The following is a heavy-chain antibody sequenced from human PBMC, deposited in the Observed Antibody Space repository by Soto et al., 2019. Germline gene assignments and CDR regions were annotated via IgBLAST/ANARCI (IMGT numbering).Heavy chain of an antibody. Sequence: SXKVSCRASGGTXTSYAIRWVRQAPGQGLEWMGGIIPIFGTANYAQKFQGRVTITADESTSTAYMELSSLRSEYTAVYYCARAYYGSGSYRNYYYGMDVWGQGTTVTVSS. CDR2: IIPIFGTA. V-gene: IGHV1-69*13. D-gene: IGHD3-10*01. CDR1: GGTXTSYA. J-gene: IGHJ6*02. CDR3: ARAYYGSGSYRNYYYGMDV.